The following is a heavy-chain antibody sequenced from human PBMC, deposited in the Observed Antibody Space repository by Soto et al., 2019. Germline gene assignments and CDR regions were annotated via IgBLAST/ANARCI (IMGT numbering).Heavy chain of an antibody. CDR3: ARIVRGVSWFPDYRGFFDF. D-gene: IGHD6-13*01. Sequence: CGPTLVSPRHTRTLTCTFSEFSVSTCGMGLILMGQPPAKALEWLALIDWDDNKYYTTSLRSRLTISKDTSKNQVVLTLTNVDPVDTATYYCARIVRGVSWFPDYRGFFDFWGRGSLVTVSS. CDR2: IDWDDNK. V-gene: IGHV2-70*01. CDR1: EFSVSTCGMG. J-gene: IGHJ4*02.